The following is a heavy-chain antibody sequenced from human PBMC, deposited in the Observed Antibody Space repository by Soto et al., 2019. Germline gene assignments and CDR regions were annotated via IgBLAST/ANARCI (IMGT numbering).Heavy chain of an antibody. CDR1: GFTFSSFG. CDR2: ISSSGGPI. Sequence: EMHLVESGGDLVGPGGSLRLSCAGSGFTFSSFGMNWVRQAPGKGLEWVSSISSSGGPIYYADSVKGRFTISRDNVKDSLSLQMNSLRDEDTAVYYCAKDQNPCGGTYSYYYYGVDVWGEGTTVTVSS. CDR3: AKDQNPCGGTYSYYYYGVDV. V-gene: IGHV3-48*02. D-gene: IGHD1-26*01. J-gene: IGHJ6*04.